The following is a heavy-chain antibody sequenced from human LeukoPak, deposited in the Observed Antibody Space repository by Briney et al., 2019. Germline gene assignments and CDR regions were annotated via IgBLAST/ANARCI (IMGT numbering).Heavy chain of an antibody. CDR1: GYIFPSHW. J-gene: IGHJ4*02. CDR2: IYPGDSET. CDR3: ARGTDIDY. V-gene: IGHV5-51*01. Sequence: GESLKISCKGSGYIFPSHWIVGVRQMPGKGLGWMGIIYPGDSETRYSTSFEGQVTISADKSTYTAYLQWSSLKASDTAMYYCARGTDIDYWGQGTLVTVSS.